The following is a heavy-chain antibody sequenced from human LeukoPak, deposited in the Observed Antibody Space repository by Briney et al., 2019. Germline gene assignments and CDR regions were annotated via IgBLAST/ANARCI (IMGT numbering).Heavy chain of an antibody. CDR2: IYYSGST. Sequence: PSETLSLTXTVSGGSISSGDYYWSWIRQPPGKGLERIGYIYYSGSTYYNPSLKSRVTISVDTSKNQFSLKLSSVTAADTAVYYCARGSHSYCGGDCYYVWFDYWGQGTLVTVSS. CDR1: GGSISSGDYY. V-gene: IGHV4-30-4*08. J-gene: IGHJ4*02. D-gene: IGHD2-21*01. CDR3: ARGSHSYCGGDCYYVWFDY.